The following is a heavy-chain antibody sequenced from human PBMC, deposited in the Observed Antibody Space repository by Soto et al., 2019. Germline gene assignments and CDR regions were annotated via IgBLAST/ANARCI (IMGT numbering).Heavy chain of an antibody. J-gene: IGHJ4*02. Sequence: SETLSLTCTVSGGSISSGGYYWSWIRQHPGKGLEWIGYIYYSGSTYYNPSLKSRVTISVDTSKNQFSLKLSSVTAADTAVYYCARHYYDSSGYFDYWGQGTLVTVSS. CDR2: IYYSGST. V-gene: IGHV4-31*03. D-gene: IGHD3-22*01. CDR3: ARHYYDSSGYFDY. CDR1: GGSISSGGYY.